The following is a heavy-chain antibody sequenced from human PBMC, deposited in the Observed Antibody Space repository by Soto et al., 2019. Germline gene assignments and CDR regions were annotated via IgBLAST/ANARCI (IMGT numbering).Heavy chain of an antibody. CDR1: GFTFSSYW. CDR3: ARIASSGRGWDV. D-gene: IGHD3-10*01. Sequence: EVQLVESGGGLVQPGGSLRLSCVDSGFTFSSYWMSWVRQAPVKGLEWVGNIKQDGSEENYVDSVKGRFTISRDNAKNSMYRQMNSLRAEDTAVYYCARIASSGRGWDVWGQGTRVVVSS. J-gene: IGHJ6*02. CDR2: IKQDGSEE. V-gene: IGHV3-7*01.